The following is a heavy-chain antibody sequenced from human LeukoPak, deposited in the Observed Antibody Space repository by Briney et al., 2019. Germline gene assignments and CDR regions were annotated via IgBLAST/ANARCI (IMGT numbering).Heavy chain of an antibody. V-gene: IGHV5-51*01. CDR3: ARALYGSGSYYKD. Sequence: GESLKISCQGSGYNFINYWIGWVRQMPGKGLEWMGIIYPGDSDTRYSPSFQGQVTISADKSISTAYLQWDSLKASDTAMYYCARALYGSGSYYKDWGQGTLVTVSA. CDR2: IYPGDSDT. D-gene: IGHD3-10*01. J-gene: IGHJ4*02. CDR1: GYNFINYW.